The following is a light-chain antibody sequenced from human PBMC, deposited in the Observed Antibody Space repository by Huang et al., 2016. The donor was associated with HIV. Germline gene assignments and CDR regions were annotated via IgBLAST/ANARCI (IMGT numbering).Light chain of an antibody. V-gene: IGKV3D-15*01. CDR2: AAS. CDR3: QQYDIWPPLT. CDR1: QNIRTN. J-gene: IGKJ4*01. Sequence: EIVMTQSPATLSVSPGQRATLSCRASQNIRTNLAWYQQKLGQAPRLLIYAASSRATGVPARFGGSGSGTEFTLTISSLQSDDFAVYYCQQYDIWPPLTFGGGTKVEIK.